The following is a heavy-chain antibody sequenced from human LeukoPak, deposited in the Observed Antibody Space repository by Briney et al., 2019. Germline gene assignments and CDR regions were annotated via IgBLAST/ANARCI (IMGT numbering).Heavy chain of an antibody. V-gene: IGHV3-7*03. J-gene: IGHJ4*02. Sequence: GGSLRFSCAASRYTFNYYWMIWVRQAPGKGQDWVANINEDGSVKHYVDSVKGRFTISRDNAKNSVYLHMNSLRAEDTAVYYCATSAAAAGTEWGQGILVTVSS. CDR2: INEDGSVK. CDR3: ATSAAAAGTE. CDR1: RYTFNYYW. D-gene: IGHD6-13*01.